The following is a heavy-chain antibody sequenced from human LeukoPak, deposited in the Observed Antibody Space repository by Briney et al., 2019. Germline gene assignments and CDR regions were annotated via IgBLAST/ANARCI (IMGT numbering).Heavy chain of an antibody. V-gene: IGHV3-23*01. CDR2: ISGSGGST. D-gene: IGHD1-26*01. CDR1: GFTFSSYA. Sequence: GGSLRLSCAASGFTFSSYAMHWVRQAPGKGLEWVSAISGSGGSTYYADSVKGRFTISRDNSKNTLYLQMNSLRAEDTAVYYCARASGSHRPYYYYGMDVWGQGTTVTVSS. J-gene: IGHJ6*02. CDR3: ARASGSHRPYYYYGMDV.